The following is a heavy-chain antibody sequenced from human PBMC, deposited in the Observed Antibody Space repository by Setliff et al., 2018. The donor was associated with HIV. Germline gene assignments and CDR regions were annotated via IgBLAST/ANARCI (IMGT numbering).Heavy chain of an antibody. Sequence: ASVKVSCKASGYIFNSFGISWVRQAPGQGLEWMGWISAYNGNTKYAQKLQGRVTMTTDTSTSAGYMELRSLRSDDTAVYYCARDGPYVAVLIRAFDIWGQGTMVTVS. CDR1: GYIFNSFG. V-gene: IGHV1-18*01. D-gene: IGHD3-16*01. CDR2: ISAYNGNT. CDR3: ARDGPYVAVLIRAFDI. J-gene: IGHJ3*02.